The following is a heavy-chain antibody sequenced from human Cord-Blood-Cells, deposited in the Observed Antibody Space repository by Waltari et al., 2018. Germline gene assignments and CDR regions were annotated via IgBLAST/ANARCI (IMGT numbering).Heavy chain of an antibody. V-gene: IGHV4-39*01. CDR1: GGSISSSSYY. J-gene: IGHJ4*02. CDR3: ARHPNTYYYDSSGYYDY. D-gene: IGHD3-22*01. CDR2: IYYSGST. Sequence: QLQLQESGPGLVKPSETLSLTCPVSGGSISSSSYYWGWIRQPPGKGLEWIGSIYYSGSTYYNPSLKSRVTISVDTSKNQFSLKLSSVTAADTAVYYCARHPNTYYYDSSGYYDYWGQGTLVTVSS.